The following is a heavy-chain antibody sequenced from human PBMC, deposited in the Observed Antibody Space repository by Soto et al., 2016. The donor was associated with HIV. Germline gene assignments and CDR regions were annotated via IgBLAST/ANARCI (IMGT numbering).Heavy chain of an antibody. CDR3: ARQLKGWNVFDY. Sequence: QVQLVESGGGLVKPGGSLRLSCVASGFTFSDYYMSWIRQAPGKGLEWVSHIDSSRTYTNYADSVKGRFTISRDNAKNSLYLQMNSLRAEDTAVYYCARQLKGWNVFDYWGQGTLVTVSS. J-gene: IGHJ4*02. D-gene: IGHD1-1*01. CDR1: GFTFSDYY. CDR2: IDSSRTYT. V-gene: IGHV3-11*05.